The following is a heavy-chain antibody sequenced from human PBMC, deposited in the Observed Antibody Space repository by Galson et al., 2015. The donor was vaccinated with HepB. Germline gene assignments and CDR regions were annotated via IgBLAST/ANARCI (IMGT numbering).Heavy chain of an antibody. CDR3: ARDRIVPAAIGRGSYEDYSYYMDV. D-gene: IGHD2-2*01. Sequence: SLRLSCAASGFTFSDYYMSWIRQAPGKGLEWVSYISSSGSTIYYADSVKGRFTISRDNAKNSLYLQMNSLRAEDTAVYYCARDRIVPAAIGRGSYEDYSYYMDVWGKGTTFTVSS. J-gene: IGHJ6*03. CDR2: ISSSGSTI. CDR1: GFTFSDYY. V-gene: IGHV3-11*01.